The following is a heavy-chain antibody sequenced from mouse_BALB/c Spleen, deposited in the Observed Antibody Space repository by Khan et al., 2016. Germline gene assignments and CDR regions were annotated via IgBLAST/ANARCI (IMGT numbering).Heavy chain of an antibody. CDR3: MLYDSSYYWYFDV. CDR1: GFTFSGFW. Sequence: EVQLLETGGGLVQPGGSRGLSCEGSGFTFSGFWMSWVRQTPGKTLEWIGDINSDGSAINYAPSIKDRFTIFRDNNKSTLYLQMSNVRSEDTAAYFCMLYDSSYYWYFDVWGAGTTVTVSS. D-gene: IGHD1-1*01. CDR2: INSDGSAI. J-gene: IGHJ1*01. V-gene: IGHV11-2*02.